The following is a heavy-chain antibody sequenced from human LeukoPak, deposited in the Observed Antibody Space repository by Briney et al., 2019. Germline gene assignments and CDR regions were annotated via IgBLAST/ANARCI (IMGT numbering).Heavy chain of an antibody. V-gene: IGHV1-46*01. CDR2: INPSGGST. Sequence: ASVKVSCKASGYTFTSYYMHWVRQAPGQGLEWMGIINPSGGSTSYAQKFQGRVTMTRDTSTSTVYMKLSSLRSEDTAVYYCARDLRMEKGLGYWGKGTLVTVSS. J-gene: IGHJ4*02. CDR1: GYTFTSYY. D-gene: IGHD3/OR15-3a*01. CDR3: ARDLRMEKGLGY.